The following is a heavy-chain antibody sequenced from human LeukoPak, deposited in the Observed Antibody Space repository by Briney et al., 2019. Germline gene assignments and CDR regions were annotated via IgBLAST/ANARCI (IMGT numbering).Heavy chain of an antibody. D-gene: IGHD1-26*01. J-gene: IGHJ4*02. CDR2: ISGSGGST. V-gene: IGHV3-23*01. CDR3: ARRRGEPDY. CDR1: GFTFSSYV. Sequence: GGPLRLSCAASGFTFSSYVMSWVRQAPEKGLEWVSVISGSGGSTYYADSVKGRFTISRDNSKNTLYLQMNSLRAEDTAVYYCARRRGEPDYWGQGTLVTVSS.